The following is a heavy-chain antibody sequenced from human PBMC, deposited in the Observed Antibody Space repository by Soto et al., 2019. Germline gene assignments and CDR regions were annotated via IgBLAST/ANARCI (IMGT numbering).Heavy chain of an antibody. CDR3: ARKRPYCSGGSCYSSGWFDP. CDR2: INAGNGNT. J-gene: IGHJ5*02. Sequence: ASVKVSCKASGYTFTSYAMHWVRQAPGQRLEWMGWINAGNGNTKYSQKFQGRVAITRDTSASTAYMELSSLRSEDTAVYYCARKRPYCSGGSCYSSGWFDPWGQGTLVTVSS. D-gene: IGHD2-15*01. CDR1: GYTFTSYA. V-gene: IGHV1-3*01.